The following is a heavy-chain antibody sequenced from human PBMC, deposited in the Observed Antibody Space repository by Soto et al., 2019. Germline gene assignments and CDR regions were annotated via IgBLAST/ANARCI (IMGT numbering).Heavy chain of an antibody. CDR2: ISYDGSNK. Sequence: WLSMILSCAASGFTFSSYGMHWVRQAPGKGLEWVAVISYDGSNKYYADSVKGRFTISRDNSKNTLYLQMNSLRAEDTAVYYWSKVGDGTADRDVWGPGTMVTVSS. V-gene: IGHV3-30*18. CDR1: GFTFSSYG. D-gene: IGHD1-26*01. J-gene: IGHJ6*02. CDR3: SKVGDGTADRDV.